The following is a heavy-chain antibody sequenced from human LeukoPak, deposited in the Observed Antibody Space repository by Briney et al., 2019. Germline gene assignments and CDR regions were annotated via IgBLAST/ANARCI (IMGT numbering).Heavy chain of an antibody. V-gene: IGHV3-21*01. CDR3: PRELNIAAPGYYGMDV. CDR2: ISSNSIYI. J-gene: IGHJ6*04. D-gene: IGHD6-13*01. CDR1: GFTFSPYI. Sequence: PGGTLSLSRAASGFTFSPYIMNSVRQPPGKGVEWVSSISSNSIYIYYAASLTGRFTISRQKAETSLVLSMTRLGAHAPALFFVPRELNIAAPGYYGMDVWGVGTTVTVSS.